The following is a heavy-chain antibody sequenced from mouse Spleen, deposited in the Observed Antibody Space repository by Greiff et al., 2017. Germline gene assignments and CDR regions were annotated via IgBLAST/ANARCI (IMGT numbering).Heavy chain of an antibody. J-gene: IGHJ3*01. CDR3: ARVDYGYGFAY. CDR1: GYTFTSYW. CDR2: IDPSDSYT. Sequence: QVQLKQPGAELVMPGASVKLSCKASGYTFTSYWMHWVKQRPGQGLEWIGEIDPSDSYTNYNQKFKGKATLTVDKSSSTAYMQLSSLTSEDSAVYYCARVDYGYGFAYWGQGTLVTVSA. D-gene: IGHD1-2*01. V-gene: IGHV1-69*01.